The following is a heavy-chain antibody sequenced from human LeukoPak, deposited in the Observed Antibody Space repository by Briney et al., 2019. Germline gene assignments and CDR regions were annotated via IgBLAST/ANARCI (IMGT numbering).Heavy chain of an antibody. D-gene: IGHD5-12*01. CDR1: GGSISSYY. Sequence: SETLSLTCTVSGGSISSYYWSWIRQPPGKGLEWIGYIYYSGSTNYNPSLKSRVTISVDTSKNQFPLKLSSVTAADTAVYYCARRATMLAGGYFDYWGQGTLVSVSS. CDR2: IYYSGST. J-gene: IGHJ4*02. CDR3: ARRATMLAGGYFDY. V-gene: IGHV4-59*08.